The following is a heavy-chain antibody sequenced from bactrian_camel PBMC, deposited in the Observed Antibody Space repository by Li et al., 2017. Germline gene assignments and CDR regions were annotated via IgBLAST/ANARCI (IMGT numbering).Heavy chain of an antibody. CDR1: EYTYNHYC. V-gene: IGHV3S53*01. Sequence: HVQLVESGGGSVQAGGSLLLSCEASEYTYNHYCMGWFRQAPGQEREQVAAIDADGGAAYADSVKGRFTISQDNAKNTVYLQMNSLKPEDTAMYYCAAGFTMNTRCRLVPSPSFNTRGQGTQVTVS. J-gene: IGHJ4*01. D-gene: IGHD6*01. CDR3: AAGFTMNTRCRLVPSPSFNT. CDR2: IDADGGA.